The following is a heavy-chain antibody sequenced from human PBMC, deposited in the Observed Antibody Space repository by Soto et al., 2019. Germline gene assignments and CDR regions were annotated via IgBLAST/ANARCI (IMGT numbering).Heavy chain of an antibody. CDR1: GGSISSYY. CDR2: IYYSGST. J-gene: IGHJ4*02. CDR3: ARVTPTYYYDSRGYV. V-gene: IGHV4-59*01. Sequence: SETLSLTCTVSGGSISSYYWSWIRQPPGKGLEWIGYIYYSGSTNYNPSLKSRVTISVDTSKNQFSLKLSSVTAADTAVYYCARVTPTYYYDSRGYVCGQGTRVTVAS. D-gene: IGHD3-22*01.